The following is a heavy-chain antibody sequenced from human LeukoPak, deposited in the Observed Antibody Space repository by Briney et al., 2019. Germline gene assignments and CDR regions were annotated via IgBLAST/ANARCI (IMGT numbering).Heavy chain of an antibody. CDR1: GFTFSGFA. CDR3: ARGGGDYRTYNWFDP. V-gene: IGHV3-33*08. J-gene: IGHJ5*02. Sequence: GGSLRLSCAASGFTFSGFAMSWVRQAPGKGLEWVAVIWYDGSNKYYADSVKGRFTISRDNSKNTLYLQMNSLRAEDTAVYYCARGGGDYRTYNWFDPWGQGTLVTVSS. D-gene: IGHD4-17*01. CDR2: IWYDGSNK.